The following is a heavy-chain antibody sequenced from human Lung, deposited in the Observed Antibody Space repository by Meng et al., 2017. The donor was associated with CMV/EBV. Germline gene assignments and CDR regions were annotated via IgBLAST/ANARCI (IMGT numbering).Heavy chain of an antibody. CDR1: GGSVSSGSFY. Sequence: SXTLSLTCTVSGGSVSSGSFYWSWIRQPPAKGLEWIGYIYYSGSTKYNPSLKSRVTISVDMFKNQFSLKLSSVTAADTAVYYCARDSYSSSYPYSYYLGMDVWGQGXTVIVSS. CDR3: ARDSYSSSYPYSYYLGMDV. CDR2: IYYSGST. D-gene: IGHD6-6*01. V-gene: IGHV4-61*01. J-gene: IGHJ6*02.